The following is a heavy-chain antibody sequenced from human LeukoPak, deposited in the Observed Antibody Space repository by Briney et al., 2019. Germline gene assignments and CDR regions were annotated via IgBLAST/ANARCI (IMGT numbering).Heavy chain of an antibody. D-gene: IGHD3-3*01. J-gene: IGHJ4*02. V-gene: IGHV4-59*01. Sequence: SSQTLSLTCTVSGDSISTYYWSWIRQPPGKGLEWIGYIYYSGSTNYNPSLKSRVTISVDTSKNQFSLKLSSVTAADAAVYYCARVVPYYDFWSGYHDYWGQGTLVTVSS. CDR1: GDSISTYY. CDR2: IYYSGST. CDR3: ARVVPYYDFWSGYHDY.